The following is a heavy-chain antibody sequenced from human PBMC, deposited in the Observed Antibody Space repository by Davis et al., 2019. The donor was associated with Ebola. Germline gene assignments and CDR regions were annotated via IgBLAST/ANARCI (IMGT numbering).Heavy chain of an antibody. D-gene: IGHD3-22*01. CDR3: ARSVTMIVVVTHFDY. V-gene: IGHV1-18*01. CDR2: ISAYNGNT. CDR1: GYTFTSYG. J-gene: IGHJ4*02. Sequence: ASVKVSCKASGYTFTSYGISWVRQAPGQGLEWMGWISAYNGNTNYAQKLQGRVTMTTDTSTSTAYMELRSLRSDDTAAYYCARSVTMIVVVTHFDYWGQGTLVTVSS.